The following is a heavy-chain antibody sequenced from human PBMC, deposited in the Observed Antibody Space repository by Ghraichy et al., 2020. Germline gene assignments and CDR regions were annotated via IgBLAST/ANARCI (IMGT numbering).Heavy chain of an antibody. CDR3: AIGGQTYSY. CDR2: IKEDGDEE. D-gene: IGHD2-15*01. J-gene: IGHJ4*02. V-gene: IGHV3-7*03. Sequence: GESLNISCAVGGFTFSSYWMSWVRQVPGKGLECVASIKEDGDEEEYVDSVKGRFIISRDNRRNTLSLQMNSLRAEDTAVYYCAIGGQTYSYWGRGTLVTVSS. CDR1: GFTFSSYW.